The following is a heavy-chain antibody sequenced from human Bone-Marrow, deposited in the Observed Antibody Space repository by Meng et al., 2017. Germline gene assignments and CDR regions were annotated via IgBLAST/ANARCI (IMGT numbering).Heavy chain of an antibody. Sequence: QVRRGQGGAGWKGPGAPLRVSWKPSGYSVTAYYIHWVRQAPGQGLEWLGHINPNSGDTLYAQKFQGRVSMTGDTSISTAYVELSSLRSDDTAVYYCAREWSAPYFDYWGQGTLVTVSS. CDR1: GYSVTAYY. CDR3: AREWSAPYFDY. D-gene: IGHD2-8*01. CDR2: INPNSGDT. V-gene: IGHV1-2*06. J-gene: IGHJ4*02.